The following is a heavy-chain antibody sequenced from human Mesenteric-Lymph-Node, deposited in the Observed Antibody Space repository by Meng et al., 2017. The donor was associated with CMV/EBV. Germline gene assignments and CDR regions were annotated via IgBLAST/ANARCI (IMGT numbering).Heavy chain of an antibody. D-gene: IGHD3-22*01. Sequence: SETLSLTCTVSGGSISSYYWSWIRQPPGKGLEWIGYIYYSGTTNYNPSLKSRVTLSVDTSKNHFSLKLSSVTAADTAVYYCARNIWGSSGYWTYDYWGQGTLVTVSS. V-gene: IGHV4-59*01. CDR1: GGSISSYY. J-gene: IGHJ4*02. CDR3: ARNIWGSSGYWTYDY. CDR2: IYYSGTT.